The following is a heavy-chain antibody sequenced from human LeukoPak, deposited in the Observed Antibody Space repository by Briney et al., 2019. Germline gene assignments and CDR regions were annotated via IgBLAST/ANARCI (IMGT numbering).Heavy chain of an antibody. CDR2: IYYSRST. D-gene: IGHD1-26*01. J-gene: IGHJ4*02. CDR3: ARGGSGSYYVGPFDY. CDR1: GGSISSGDYY. Sequence: PSQTLSLTCTVSGGSISSGDYYWSWIRQPPGKGLEWIGYIYYSRSTYYNPSLKSRVTISVDTSKNQFSLKLSSVTAADTAVYYCARGGSGSYYVGPFDYWGQGTLVTVSS. V-gene: IGHV4-30-4*08.